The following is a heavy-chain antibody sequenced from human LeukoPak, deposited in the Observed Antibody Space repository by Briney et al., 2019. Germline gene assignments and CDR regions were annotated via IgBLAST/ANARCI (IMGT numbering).Heavy chain of an antibody. Sequence: PGGSLRLSCAASGFTFSDYYMSWVRQAPGKGLEWVANIKQDGSEKYYVDSVKGRFTISRDNAKNSLYLQMNSLRAEDTAVYYCARDRNAYYESAFDIWGQGTMVTISS. CDR1: GFTFSDYY. J-gene: IGHJ3*02. CDR3: ARDRNAYYESAFDI. CDR2: IKQDGSEK. V-gene: IGHV3-7*04. D-gene: IGHD3-22*01.